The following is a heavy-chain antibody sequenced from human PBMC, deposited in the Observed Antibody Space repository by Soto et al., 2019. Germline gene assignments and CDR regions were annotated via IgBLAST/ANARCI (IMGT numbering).Heavy chain of an antibody. CDR3: ARDPARGGGSYLGYFDY. CDR1: GGSIRSGDNY. CDR2: IYYRGST. V-gene: IGHV4-30-4*01. D-gene: IGHD1-26*01. Sequence: PSETLSLTCTVSGGSIRSGDNYWCWIRQPPGKGLEWIGYIYYRGSTYYNQSLKSRVTISVDTSMNQFSLTLTSVTAADTAVYYCARDPARGGGSYLGYFDYWGRGTPVTVSS. J-gene: IGHJ4*02.